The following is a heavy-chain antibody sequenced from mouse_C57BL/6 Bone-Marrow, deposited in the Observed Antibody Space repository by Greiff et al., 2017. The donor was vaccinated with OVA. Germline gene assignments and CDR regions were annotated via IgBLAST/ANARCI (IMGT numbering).Heavy chain of an antibody. V-gene: IGHV1-22*01. D-gene: IGHD1-1*01. CDR3: ARKDYYGSSYLYFDY. J-gene: IGHJ2*01. CDR2: INPNNGGT. Sequence: EVQLQQSGPELVKPGASVQMSCKASGYTFTDYNMHWVKQSHGKSLEWIGYINPNNGGTIYNQKFKGKDTLTVNKSSSTAYRELRSLTSEDSAVYYCARKDYYGSSYLYFDYWGQGTTLTVSS. CDR1: GYTFTDYN.